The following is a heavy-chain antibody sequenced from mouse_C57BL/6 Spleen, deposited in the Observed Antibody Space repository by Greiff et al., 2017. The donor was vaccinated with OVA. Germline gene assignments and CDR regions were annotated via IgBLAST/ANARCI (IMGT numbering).Heavy chain of an antibody. D-gene: IGHD1-1*01. CDR3: ARNYGSSDGWYFDV. CDR2: IDPNSGGT. CDR1: GYTFTSYW. Sequence: QVQLQQSGAELVKPGASVKLSCKASGYTFTSYWMHWVKQRPGRGLEWIGRIDPNSGGTKYNEKFKSKATLTVDKPSSTAYMQLSSLTSEDAAVYYCARNYGSSDGWYFDVWGTGTTVTVSS. V-gene: IGHV1-72*01. J-gene: IGHJ1*03.